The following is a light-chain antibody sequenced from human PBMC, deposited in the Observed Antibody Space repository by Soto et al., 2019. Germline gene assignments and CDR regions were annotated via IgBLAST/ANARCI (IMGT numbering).Light chain of an antibody. J-gene: IGLJ2*01. CDR3: QTWGAVFSVV. Sequence: QPVLTQSPSASASLGASVKLTCTLSSGHSSYAIAWHQQQPEKGPRYLMKVNTDGSHNKGDGIPDRFSGSSAGAERYLTISSLQSEDEADYYCQTWGAVFSVVFGGGTKVTVL. V-gene: IGLV4-69*01. CDR1: SGHSSYA. CDR2: VNTDGSH.